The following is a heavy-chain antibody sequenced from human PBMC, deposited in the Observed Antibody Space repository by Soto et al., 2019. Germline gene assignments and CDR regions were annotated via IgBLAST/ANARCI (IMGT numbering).Heavy chain of an antibody. J-gene: IGHJ4*02. CDR3: ARDDGVDYGDILRFDY. V-gene: IGHV4-31*03. CDR2: IYYSGST. Sequence: SQTLSLTCTVSGGSISSGGYYWSWIRQHPGKGLEWIGYIYYSGSTYYNPSLKSRVTISVDTSKNQFSLKLSSVTAADTAVYYCARDDGVDYGDILRFDYWGQGTLVTVSS. D-gene: IGHD4-17*01. CDR1: GGSISSGGYY.